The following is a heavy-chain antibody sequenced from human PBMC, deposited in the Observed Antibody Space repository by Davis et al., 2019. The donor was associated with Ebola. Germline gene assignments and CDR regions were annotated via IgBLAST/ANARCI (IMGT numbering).Heavy chain of an antibody. CDR1: GFTFSSYG. CDR2: ISYDGSNK. J-gene: IGHJ4*02. D-gene: IGHD2-2*01. CDR3: ASMVPAAQD. Sequence: GESLKISCAASGFTFSSYGMHWVRQAPGKGLAWVAVISYDGSNKYYADSVKGRFTISRDNAKNSLYLQMNSLRAEDTAVYYCASMVPAAQDWGQGTLVTVSS. V-gene: IGHV3-30*03.